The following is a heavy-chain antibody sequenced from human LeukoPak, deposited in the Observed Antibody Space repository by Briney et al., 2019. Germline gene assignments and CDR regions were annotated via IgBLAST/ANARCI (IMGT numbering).Heavy chain of an antibody. J-gene: IGHJ4*02. V-gene: IGHV3-53*01. CDR2: IYSGGST. CDR3: ARGVAVAGTLLY. D-gene: IGHD6-19*01. CDR1: GFTFSSYG. Sequence: PGRSLRLSCAASGFTFSSYGMHWVRQAPGKGLEWVSVIYSGGSTYYADSVKGRLTISRDNSKNTLYLQMNSLRAEDTAVYYCARGVAVAGTLLYWGQGTLVTVSS.